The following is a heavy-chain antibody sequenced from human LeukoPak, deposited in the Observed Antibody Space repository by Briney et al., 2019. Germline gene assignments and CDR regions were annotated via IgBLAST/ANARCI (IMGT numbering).Heavy chain of an antibody. J-gene: IGHJ4*02. D-gene: IGHD5-18*01. CDR2: LYYSGST. V-gene: IGHV4-39*01. Sequence: SETLSLTCTVSGGSISSSGYYWGWIRQPPGKGLEWIGNLYYSGSTYYNPSLRSRGTISADTSKNQFSLKLTSVTAADTAVYYCARAIQLWTFDYWGQGTLVTVSS. CDR3: ARAIQLWTFDY. CDR1: GGSISSSGYY.